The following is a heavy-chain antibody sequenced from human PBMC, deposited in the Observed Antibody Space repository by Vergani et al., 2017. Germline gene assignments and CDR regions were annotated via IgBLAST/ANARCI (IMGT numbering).Heavy chain of an antibody. Sequence: EVQLVQSGAEVKKPGESLKISCKGSGYSFTSYWIAWVRQMPGKGLEWMGIIYPGDSDTRYSPSFQGQVTSKADRSISTAYLQWSSLKASDTAMYYCARLVDSSGSQTTQFDYWGQGTLVTVSS. CDR1: GYSFTSYW. V-gene: IGHV5-51*03. D-gene: IGHD3-22*01. J-gene: IGHJ4*02. CDR3: ARLVDSSGSQTTQFDY. CDR2: IYPGDSDT.